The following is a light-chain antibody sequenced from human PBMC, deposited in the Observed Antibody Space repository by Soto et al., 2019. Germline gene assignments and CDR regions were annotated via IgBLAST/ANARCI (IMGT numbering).Light chain of an antibody. Sequence: MSQAPATVSVSPGERVTLSCRASQTINNNVAWYQLKDGQVPRLLIYGASTRAADVPARFSGGGSGTEFTLTISSLQSEDFAEYHCQQYNNWPQTFGQATKVDI. CDR2: GAS. J-gene: IGKJ1*01. V-gene: IGKV3-15*01. CDR1: QTINNN. CDR3: QQYNNWPQT.